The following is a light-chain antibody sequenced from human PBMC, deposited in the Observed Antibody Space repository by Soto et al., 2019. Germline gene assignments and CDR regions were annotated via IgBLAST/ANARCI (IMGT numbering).Light chain of an antibody. CDR2: KAS. Sequence: DIQMTQSPSTLSASVGDRVTITCRASQTISTWLAWYQQKPGQAPKLLIYKASTLQTGVPSRFSGSGSGADFPLTISSLQHEDFGSYYCQQYTRYYTFGQGTKLEIK. J-gene: IGKJ2*01. CDR1: QTISTW. CDR3: QQYTRYYT. V-gene: IGKV1-5*03.